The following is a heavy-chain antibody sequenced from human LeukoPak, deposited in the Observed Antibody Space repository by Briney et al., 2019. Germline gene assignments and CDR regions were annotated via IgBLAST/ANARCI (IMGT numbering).Heavy chain of an antibody. CDR2: IYPGDSDT. D-gene: IGHD1-26*01. CDR1: GYSFTSYW. CDR3: ARPMTVGSSSDAFDV. Sequence: GESLKISCAGSGYSFTSYWIAWVRQMPGKGLEWMGIIYPGDSDTRHNPSFQGQVTISADKSISTAYLQWSSLKASDTAMFYCARPMTVGSSSDAFDVWGQGTMVTVSA. J-gene: IGHJ3*01. V-gene: IGHV5-51*01.